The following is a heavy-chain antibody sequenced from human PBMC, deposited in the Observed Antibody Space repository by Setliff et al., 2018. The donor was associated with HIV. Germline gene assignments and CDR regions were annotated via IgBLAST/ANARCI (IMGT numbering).Heavy chain of an antibody. CDR1: GDSMNSVSYS. CDR3: ARGSRGYSYAYYYYYMDV. CDR2: FYDGGST. V-gene: IGHV4-61*10. J-gene: IGHJ6*03. D-gene: IGHD5-18*01. Sequence: SETLSLTCTVSGDSMNSVSYSWAWLRQSAGKGPEWIGSFYDGGSTNYNPSLKSRVTISVDTSKNQFSLKLSSVTAADTAVYYCARGSRGYSYAYYYYYMDVWGKGTTVTVSS.